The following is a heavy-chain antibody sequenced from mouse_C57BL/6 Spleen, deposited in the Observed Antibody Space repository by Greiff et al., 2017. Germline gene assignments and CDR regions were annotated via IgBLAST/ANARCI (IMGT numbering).Heavy chain of an antibody. CDR2: INPNNGGT. D-gene: IGHD2-5*01. CDR3: ARREYYSNYDV. V-gene: IGHV1-18*01. Sequence: EVQLQQSGPELVKPGASVKIPCKASGYTFTDYNMDWVKQSHGKSLEWIGDINPNNGGTIYNQKFKGKATLTVDKSSSTAYMELRSLTSEDTAVYYCARREYYSNYDVWGTGTTVTVSS. CDR1: GYTFTDYN. J-gene: IGHJ1*03.